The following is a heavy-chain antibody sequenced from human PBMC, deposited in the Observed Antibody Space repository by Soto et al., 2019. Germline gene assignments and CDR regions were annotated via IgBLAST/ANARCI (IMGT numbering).Heavy chain of an antibody. V-gene: IGHV3-33*01. CDR2: IWDDGSKK. CDR1: GFIFSSCG. CDR3: MRDGPGTTIYDY. Sequence: QVQLVESGGGVVQPGRSLRLSCAASGFIFSSCGMHWVRQAPGKGLGWVAVIWDDGSKKYYADFVKGRFTISRDNSKNPLFLQMNSLRGDDTAVYYCMRDGPGTTIYDYWGQRTLVTVPS. D-gene: IGHD1-1*01. J-gene: IGHJ4*02.